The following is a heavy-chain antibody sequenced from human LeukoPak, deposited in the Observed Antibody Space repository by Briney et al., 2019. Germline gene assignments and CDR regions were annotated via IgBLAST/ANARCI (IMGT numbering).Heavy chain of an antibody. D-gene: IGHD4-17*01. V-gene: IGHV3-23*01. CDR1: GFTFSSYG. CDR2: ISGSGGST. Sequence: PGGTLRLSCAASGFTFSSYGMSWVRQAPGKGLDWVSAISGSGGSTYYADSVKGRFTISRDNSKNTLYLQMNSLRAEDTAIYYCAKEVDYVLRWFDPWGQGTLVTVSS. J-gene: IGHJ5*02. CDR3: AKEVDYVLRWFDP.